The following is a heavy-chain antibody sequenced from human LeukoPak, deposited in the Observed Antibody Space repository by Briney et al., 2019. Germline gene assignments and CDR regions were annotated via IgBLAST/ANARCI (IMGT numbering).Heavy chain of an antibody. V-gene: IGHV4-61*02. J-gene: IGHJ4*02. D-gene: IGHD2-2*02. CDR2: IYTSGTT. CDR1: GGSISSGSHY. Sequence: SETLLLTCTVAGGSISSGSHYWNRLRQPAGKGLEWVGRIYTSGTTSYNPSLKSRVTISLDASKKRFSLKLSSVTAADTAVYYCARETGFCISGTCYTGFEYWGQGTLVTVSS. CDR3: ARETGFCISGTCYTGFEY.